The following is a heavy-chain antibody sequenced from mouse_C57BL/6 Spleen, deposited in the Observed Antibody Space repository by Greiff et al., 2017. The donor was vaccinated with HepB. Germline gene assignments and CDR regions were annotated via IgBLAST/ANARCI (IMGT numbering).Heavy chain of an antibody. CDR2: IYPRSGTT. CDR1: GYTFTSYG. V-gene: IGHV1-81*01. D-gene: IGHD6-2*01. J-gene: IGHJ4*01. CDR3: ASLSHYYAMDY. Sequence: QVQLQQSGAELARPGASVKLSCKASGYTFTSYGISWVKQRTGQGLEWIGEIYPRSGTTYYNEKFKGKATLTADKSSSTAYMELRSLTSEDSAVYFCASLSHYYAMDYWGQGTSVTVSS.